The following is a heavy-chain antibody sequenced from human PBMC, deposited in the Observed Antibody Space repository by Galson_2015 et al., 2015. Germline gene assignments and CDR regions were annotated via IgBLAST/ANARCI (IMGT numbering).Heavy chain of an antibody. J-gene: IGHJ4*02. V-gene: IGHV3-53*01. Sequence: SLRLSCAASGFTVSSNYMSWVRQAPGKGLEWVSVIYSGGSTYYADSVKGRFTISRDNSKNTLYLQMNSLRAEDTAVYYCARDPDIVVVPAATKHDYWGQGTLVTVSS. D-gene: IGHD2-2*01. CDR1: GFTVSSNY. CDR3: ARDPDIVVVPAATKHDY. CDR2: IYSGGST.